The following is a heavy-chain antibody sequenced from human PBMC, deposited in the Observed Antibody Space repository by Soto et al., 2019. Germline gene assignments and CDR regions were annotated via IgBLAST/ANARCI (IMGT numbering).Heavy chain of an antibody. D-gene: IGHD1-1*01. CDR1: GFNFDNYW. CDR3: ARDTTGILDY. V-gene: IGHV3-7*01. CDR2: IKQDGSDK. Sequence: PXVSLRLSCAASGFNFDNYWMAWVRQAPGKGLEWVANIKQDGSDKNYVDSVKGRFTISRDNAKNSLYLQMNSLRAEDSAVYSCARDTTGILDYWGQGTLVTVSS. J-gene: IGHJ4*02.